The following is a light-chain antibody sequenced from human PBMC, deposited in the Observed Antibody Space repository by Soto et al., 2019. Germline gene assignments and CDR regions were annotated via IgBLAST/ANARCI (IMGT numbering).Light chain of an antibody. V-gene: IGKV3-20*01. CDR1: QSVSSSY. CDR3: QQYGSWPLT. Sequence: EIVLTQSPGTLSLSPGERATLSCRASQSVSSSYLAWYQQKTGQAHRLLIYGASSRATGIQDRFSGSGSGTDFTLTISRMQTEDFAVYYCQQYGSWPLTVGRGTKVDI. CDR2: GAS. J-gene: IGKJ4*01.